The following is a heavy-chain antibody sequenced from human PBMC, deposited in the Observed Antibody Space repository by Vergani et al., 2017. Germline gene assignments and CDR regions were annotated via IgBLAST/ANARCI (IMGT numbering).Heavy chain of an antibody. Sequence: QVLLVQSGAEVKKPGASVRVSCKTSGYTFTNYYIHWVRQAPGQGLDWMGIINPSGGSTTYAQQFQGRLTMTRDTSTSTVYMDLSNLRSEDTAVYYCARPHGDILPPDPRRLDYWGQGTLVTVSS. V-gene: IGHV1-46*03. CDR1: GYTFTNYY. CDR2: INPSGGST. J-gene: IGHJ4*02. CDR3: ARPHGDILPPDPRRLDY.